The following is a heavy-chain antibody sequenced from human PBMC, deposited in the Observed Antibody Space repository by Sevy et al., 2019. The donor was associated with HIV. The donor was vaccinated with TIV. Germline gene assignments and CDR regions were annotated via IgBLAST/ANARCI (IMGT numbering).Heavy chain of an antibody. CDR3: ARGKGYCSGGSCYDYYDYGMDV. D-gene: IGHD2-15*01. CDR1: GFTFSSYS. Sequence: GGSLRLSCAASGFTFSSYSMNWVRQAPGKGLEWVSYISSSSSTIYYADSVKGRFTISRDNAKNSLYLQMNSLRDEDTAVYYCARGKGYCSGGSCYDYYDYGMDVWGQGTTVTVSS. CDR2: ISSSSSTI. J-gene: IGHJ6*02. V-gene: IGHV3-48*02.